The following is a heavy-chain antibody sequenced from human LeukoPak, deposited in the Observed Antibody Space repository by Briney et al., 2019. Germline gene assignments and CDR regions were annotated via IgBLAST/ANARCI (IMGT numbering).Heavy chain of an antibody. Sequence: GGSLRLSCAASGFTFDDYAMHWVRHAPGKGLEWVSGISWNSGGIGYADSVKGRFTISRDNTKNSLYLQMNSLRAEDTALYYCAKVATMIVVGPIDYWGQGTLVTVSS. CDR2: ISWNSGGI. CDR1: GFTFDDYA. CDR3: AKVATMIVVGPIDY. J-gene: IGHJ4*02. V-gene: IGHV3-9*01. D-gene: IGHD3-22*01.